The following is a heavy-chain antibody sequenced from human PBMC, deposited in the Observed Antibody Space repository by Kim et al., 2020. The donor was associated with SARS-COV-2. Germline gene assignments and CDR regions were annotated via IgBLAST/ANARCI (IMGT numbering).Heavy chain of an antibody. J-gene: IGHJ4*02. D-gene: IGHD2-2*01. Sequence: SVKGRFTSYTDNSQNTVYLQMNRLRAEDTAVYYCAKCTGKVGTSCRFFDYWGQGTLVTVSS. V-gene: IGHV3-23*01. CDR3: AKCTGKVGTSCRFFDY.